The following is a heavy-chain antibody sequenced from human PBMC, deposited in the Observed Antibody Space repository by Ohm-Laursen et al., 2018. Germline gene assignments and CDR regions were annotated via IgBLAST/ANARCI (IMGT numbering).Heavy chain of an antibody. D-gene: IGHD2-8*01. Sequence: SLRLSCAASTLTFSNCGMHWVRQAPGKGLEWVANIKQDGSEKYYVDSVKGRFTISRDNAKNSLYLQMNSLRAEDTAVYYCARDCTNGVCVDYWGQGTLVTVSS. CDR2: IKQDGSEK. CDR3: ARDCTNGVCVDY. CDR1: TLTFSNCG. V-gene: IGHV3-7*01. J-gene: IGHJ4*02.